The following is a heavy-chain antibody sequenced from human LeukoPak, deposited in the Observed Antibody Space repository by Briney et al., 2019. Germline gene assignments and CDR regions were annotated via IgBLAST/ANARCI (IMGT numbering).Heavy chain of an antibody. CDR3: ARQGIAAAVWIDP. J-gene: IGHJ5*02. CDR1: GGSISSSSYY. V-gene: IGHV4-39*01. D-gene: IGHD6-13*01. CDR2: IYYSGGT. Sequence: SETLSLTCTVSGGSISSSSYYWGWIRQPPGKGLEWIGSIYYSGGTYYNPSLKSRVTISVDTSKNQFSLKLSSVTAADTAVYYCARQGIAAAVWIDPWGQGTLVTVSS.